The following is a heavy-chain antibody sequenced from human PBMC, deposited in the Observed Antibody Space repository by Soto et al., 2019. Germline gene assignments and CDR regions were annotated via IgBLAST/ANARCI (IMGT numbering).Heavy chain of an antibody. V-gene: IGHV4-59*01. D-gene: IGHD3-3*01. CDR3: ARGHPAYDFRSGYYNWFDP. J-gene: IGHJ5*02. CDR1: GGSISSYY. Sequence: SETLSLTCTVSGGSISSYYWRWIRQPPGKGLEWIGYIYYSGSTNYNPSLKSRVTISVDTSKNQFSLKLSSVTAADTAVYYCARGHPAYDFRSGYYNWFDPWGQGTLVTVSS. CDR2: IYYSGST.